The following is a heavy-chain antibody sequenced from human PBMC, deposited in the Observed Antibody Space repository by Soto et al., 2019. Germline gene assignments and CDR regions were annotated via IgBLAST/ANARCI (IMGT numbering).Heavy chain of an antibody. CDR3: ARDYRAD. D-gene: IGHD1-26*01. Sequence: HWVRQGPGRGLVWVSRINNDGSSTTYADSVKGRFTISRDNAENSLYLQMNSLRAEDTAVYYCARDYRADWGPGTLVTVSS. CDR2: INNDGSST. V-gene: IGHV3-74*03. J-gene: IGHJ4*02.